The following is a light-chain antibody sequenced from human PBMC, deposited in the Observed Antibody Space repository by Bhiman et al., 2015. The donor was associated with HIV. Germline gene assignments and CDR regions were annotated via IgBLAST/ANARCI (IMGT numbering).Light chain of an antibody. V-gene: IGLV1-40*01. Sequence: QSALTQPPSVSGAPGQRVTISCTGSSSNIGAGYDVHWYQHLPGTAPKLLIYGNSNRPSGVPDRFSGSKSGTSASLAIAGLQAEDEADYYCQSYDSSLSGWVFGGGTKLTVL. CDR2: GNS. J-gene: IGLJ3*02. CDR1: SSNIGAGYD. CDR3: QSYDSSLSGWV.